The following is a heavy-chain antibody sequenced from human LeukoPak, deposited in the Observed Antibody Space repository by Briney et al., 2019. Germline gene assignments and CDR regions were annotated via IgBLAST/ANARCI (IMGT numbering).Heavy chain of an antibody. CDR3: ARHSVLPHGMDV. CDR2: IYTSGST. V-gene: IGHV4-4*07. Sequence: SETLSLTCTVSGGSISSYYWGWIRQPAGKGLEWIGHIYTSGSTNYNPSLKSRVTMSVDSSKNQSSLELSSVTAADTAVYFGARHSVLPHGMDVWGQGITVTVSS. D-gene: IGHD3-10*01. J-gene: IGHJ6*02. CDR1: GGSISSYY.